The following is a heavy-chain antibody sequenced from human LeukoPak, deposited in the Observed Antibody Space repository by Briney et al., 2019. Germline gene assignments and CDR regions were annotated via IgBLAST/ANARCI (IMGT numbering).Heavy chain of an antibody. CDR3: ARELPDDYGDYFDY. V-gene: IGHV7-4-1*02. J-gene: IGHJ4*02. CDR2: INTNTGNP. CDR1: GYTFTSYA. Sequence: GASVKVSCKASGYTFTSYAMNWVRQAPGQGLEWMGWINTNTGNPTYAQGFTGRFVFSLDTSVSTAYLQISSLRAEDTAVYYCARELPDDYGDYFDYWGQGTLVTVSS. D-gene: IGHD4-17*01.